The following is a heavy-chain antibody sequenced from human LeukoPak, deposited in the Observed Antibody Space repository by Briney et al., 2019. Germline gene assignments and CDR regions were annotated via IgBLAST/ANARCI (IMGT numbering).Heavy chain of an antibody. J-gene: IGHJ4*02. CDR1: GFTFSSYA. CDR2: ISGSGVNT. CDR3: ARAPNYDFWSGPTLLYFDY. Sequence: PGGSLRLSCAASGFTFSSYAMSWVRQAPGKGLEWVSSISGSGVNTYYADSVKGRFTISRDNAKNSLYLQMNSLRAEDTAVYYCARAPNYDFWSGPTLLYFDYWGQGTLVTVSS. D-gene: IGHD3-3*01. V-gene: IGHV3-21*01.